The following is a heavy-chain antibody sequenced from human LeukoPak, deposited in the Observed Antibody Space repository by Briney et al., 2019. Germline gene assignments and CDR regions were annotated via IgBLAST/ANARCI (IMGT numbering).Heavy chain of an antibody. CDR1: GYSFTSYW. CDR2: IYPGDSDT. Sequence: GESLKISCKGSGYSFTSYWIGWVRQMPGKGLEWMGIIYPGDSDTRYSPSFQGQVTISADKSISTAYLQWSSLKASDTATYYCARCRGHEIRSVDSSGWSYWYFDLWGRGTLVTVSS. D-gene: IGHD6-19*01. CDR3: ARCRGHEIRSVDSSGWSYWYFDL. J-gene: IGHJ2*01. V-gene: IGHV5-51*01.